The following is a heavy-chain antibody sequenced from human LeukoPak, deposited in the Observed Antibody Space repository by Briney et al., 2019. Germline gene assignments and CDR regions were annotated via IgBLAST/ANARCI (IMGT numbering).Heavy chain of an antibody. D-gene: IGHD3-9*01. V-gene: IGHV3-23*01. Sequence: GGSLRLSCAASGFTFSSYAMSWVRQAPRKGLEWVSVVSGSGSSTDYADSVRGRFTISRDNSKNTLYLQMSSLSAEDTAVYYCAKMNVLTGYYTPNFDFWGQGTLVTVSS. J-gene: IGHJ4*02. CDR1: GFTFSSYA. CDR2: VSGSGSST. CDR3: AKMNVLTGYYTPNFDF.